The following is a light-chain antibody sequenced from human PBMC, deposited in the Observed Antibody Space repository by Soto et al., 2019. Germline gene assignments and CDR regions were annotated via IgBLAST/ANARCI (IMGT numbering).Light chain of an antibody. CDR1: QSVSSSY. Sequence: EIVLTQSPGTLSLSPGERATLSCRASQSVSSSYLAWYQQKPGQAPRLLIYGASSRATGIPDRFSGSGSGTDFPLTISRLEPEDFAVYYCQQYVSSLFTFGPGTKVDIK. CDR3: QQYVSSLFT. J-gene: IGKJ3*01. CDR2: GAS. V-gene: IGKV3-20*01.